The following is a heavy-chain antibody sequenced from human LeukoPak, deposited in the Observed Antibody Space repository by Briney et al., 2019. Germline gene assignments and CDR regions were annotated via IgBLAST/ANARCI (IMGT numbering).Heavy chain of an antibody. Sequence: SETLSLTCAVSDYSISSAYYWGWIRQPPGKGLEWIGSIYHSGSTDYNPSLKSRVTISVDTSKNQFSLKLRSVTAADTAVYYCARDQAYCGGDCYFDFWGQGTLVTVSS. CDR1: DYSISSAYY. CDR2: IYHSGST. D-gene: IGHD2-21*02. J-gene: IGHJ4*02. CDR3: ARDQAYCGGDCYFDF. V-gene: IGHV4-38-2*02.